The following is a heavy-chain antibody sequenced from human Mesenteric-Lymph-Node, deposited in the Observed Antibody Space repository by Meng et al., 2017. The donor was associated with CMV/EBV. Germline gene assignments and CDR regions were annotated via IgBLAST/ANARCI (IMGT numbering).Heavy chain of an antibody. Sequence: SCAASGFIFSTYAMSWVRQAPGKGLEWVSLISGTGTSTYYADSAGGRFTISRDNSKNIVSLQMKNLRAEDTAVYYCAKETGSTYVLDFWGHGTLVTVSS. J-gene: IGHJ1*01. CDR1: GFIFSTYA. V-gene: IGHV3-23*01. CDR2: ISGTGTST. CDR3: AKETGSTYVLDF. D-gene: IGHD3/OR15-3a*01.